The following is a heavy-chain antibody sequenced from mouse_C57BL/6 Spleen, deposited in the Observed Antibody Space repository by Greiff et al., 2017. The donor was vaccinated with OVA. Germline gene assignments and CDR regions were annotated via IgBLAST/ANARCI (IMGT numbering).Heavy chain of an antibody. Sequence: EVNVVESEGGLVQPGSSMKLSCTASGFTFSDYYMAWVRQVPEKGLEWVANINYDGSSTYYLDSLKSRFIISRDNAKNILYLQMSSLKSEDTATYYCARASNYPYAMDYWGQGTSVTVSS. CDR3: ARASNYPYAMDY. CDR2: INYDGSST. CDR1: GFTFSDYY. D-gene: IGHD2-5*01. J-gene: IGHJ4*01. V-gene: IGHV5-16*01.